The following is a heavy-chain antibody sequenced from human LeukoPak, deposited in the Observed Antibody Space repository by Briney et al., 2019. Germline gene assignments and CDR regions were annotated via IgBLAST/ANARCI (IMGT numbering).Heavy chain of an antibody. V-gene: IGHV3-23*01. Sequence: PGGSLRLSCAASGFTFSSYAMSWVRQAPGKGLEWVSAISGSGGSTYYADSVKGRFTISRDNSKNTLYLQMNSLRAEDTAVYYCAKDRGTMIVVVINLFDYWGQGTLVTVSS. CDR1: GFTFSSYA. CDR3: AKDRGTMIVVVINLFDY. D-gene: IGHD3-22*01. CDR2: ISGSGGST. J-gene: IGHJ4*02.